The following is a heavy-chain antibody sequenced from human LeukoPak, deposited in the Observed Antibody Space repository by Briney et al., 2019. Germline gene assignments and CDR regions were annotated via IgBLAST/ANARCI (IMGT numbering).Heavy chain of an antibody. Sequence: AGGSLRLSCAASGFTFSSYWMSWVRQPPGKGLEWIGEINHSGSTNYNPSLKSRVTISVDTSKNQFSLKLSSVTAADTAVYYCATHSGTYQQRLDYWGQGTLVTVSS. D-gene: IGHD1-26*01. V-gene: IGHV4-34*08. CDR2: INHSGST. CDR3: ATHSGTYQQRLDY. J-gene: IGHJ4*02. CDR1: GFTFSSYW.